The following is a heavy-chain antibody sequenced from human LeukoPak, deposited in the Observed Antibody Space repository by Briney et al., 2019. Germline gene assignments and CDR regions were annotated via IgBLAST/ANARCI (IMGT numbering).Heavy chain of an antibody. D-gene: IGHD7-27*01. J-gene: IGHJ4*02. V-gene: IGHV3-7*01. CDR1: GGSISSSSYY. Sequence: ETLSLTCTVSGGSISSSSYYWGWIRQPPGKGLEWVADINQGGSQTYYVDSVKGRFTISRDDAKNSLFLEMNSLRVEDTAVYYCGRDPHWGAIDYWGQGVLVSVSS. CDR3: GRDPHWGAIDY. CDR2: INQGGSQT.